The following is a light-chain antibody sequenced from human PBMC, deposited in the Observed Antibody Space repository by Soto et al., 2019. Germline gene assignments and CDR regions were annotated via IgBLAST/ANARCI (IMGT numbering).Light chain of an antibody. J-gene: IGKJ1*01. CDR3: QHFGDSPRRT. V-gene: IGKV3-20*01. CDR2: GAS. CDR1: QSIASTS. Sequence: DIVLTQSPDTLSLSPGDRATLSCRASQSIASTSLGWFQQKPGLAPRLLFYGASARATGIPDRFRGSGSGTDFTLTIDKLDSEDCAVYYCQHFGDSPRRTVGQGNKVEIK.